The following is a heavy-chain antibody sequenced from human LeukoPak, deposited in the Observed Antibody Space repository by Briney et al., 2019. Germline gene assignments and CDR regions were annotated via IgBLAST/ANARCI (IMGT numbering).Heavy chain of an antibody. V-gene: IGHV3-53*01. J-gene: IGHJ4*02. D-gene: IGHD3-22*01. CDR2: IYSGGST. Sequence: GGSLRLSCAASGFTVSSNYMSWVRQAPGKGLEWVSVIYSGGSTYYADSVKGRFTISRDNSKNTLYLQMNSLRAEDTAVYYCAKDMDYYDSSGYTPSEAYFDYWGQGTLVTVSS. CDR1: GFTVSSNY. CDR3: AKDMDYYDSSGYTPSEAYFDY.